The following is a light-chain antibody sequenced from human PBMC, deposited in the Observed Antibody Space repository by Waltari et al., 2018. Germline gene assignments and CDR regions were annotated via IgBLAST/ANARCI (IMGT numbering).Light chain of an antibody. J-gene: IGLJ2*01. CDR1: NLRSKH. Sequence: SYELTQPLSVSVALGQTDRLTCGGNNLRSKHVTWYQQKPGQAPVLVIYRDSNRPSGIPERFSGSNSGNTATLTISRAQAGDEADYYFQVWDSSTHVVFGGGTKLTVL. CDR3: QVWDSSTHVV. CDR2: RDS. V-gene: IGLV3-9*01.